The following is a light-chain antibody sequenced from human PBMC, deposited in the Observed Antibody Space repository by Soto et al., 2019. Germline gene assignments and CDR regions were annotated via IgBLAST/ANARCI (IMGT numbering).Light chain of an antibody. J-gene: IGLJ2*01. Sequence: QSVLTQPPSASGTPGQRVTISCSGSSSNIGNNYVHWYQQLRGTAPKLLIFKSNQRPSGVPDRFSGSTSGTSASLAISGLRSEDEAEYYCATWDDRRSGVLFGGGTKLTVL. CDR2: KSN. V-gene: IGLV1-47*01. CDR3: ATWDDRRSGVL. CDR1: SSNIGNNY.